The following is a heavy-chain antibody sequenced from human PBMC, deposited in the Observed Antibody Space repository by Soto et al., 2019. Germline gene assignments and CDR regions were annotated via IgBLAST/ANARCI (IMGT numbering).Heavy chain of an antibody. D-gene: IGHD3-3*02. Sequence: QVQLVQSGAEVKKPGASVKVSCKASGDTFTNYYIHWVRQAPGQGLEWMGIINPNGGSTNYAQEFQGRVTVTRDTSTSTVYMELSSLRSEDTAIYYCAINLASGDYWGQGTLVTVSS. CDR1: GDTFTNYY. V-gene: IGHV1-46*01. J-gene: IGHJ4*02. CDR3: AINLASGDY. CDR2: INPNGGST.